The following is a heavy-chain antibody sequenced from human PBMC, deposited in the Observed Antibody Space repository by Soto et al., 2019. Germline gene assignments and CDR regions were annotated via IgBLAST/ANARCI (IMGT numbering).Heavy chain of an antibody. CDR1: GGSITSSSHF. V-gene: IGHV4-39*01. Sequence: SETLSLTCTASGGSITSSSHFWGWVRQPPGRGLEWIGTIYFTGNTYYTPSLKSRLTMSIDTSKNEFSLRLNSVTAADTAVYYCAGQTFTIAAASYGRSNWFDPWGPGTLVTVS. J-gene: IGHJ5*02. CDR2: IYFTGNT. CDR3: AGQTFTIAAASYGRSNWFDP. D-gene: IGHD6-25*01.